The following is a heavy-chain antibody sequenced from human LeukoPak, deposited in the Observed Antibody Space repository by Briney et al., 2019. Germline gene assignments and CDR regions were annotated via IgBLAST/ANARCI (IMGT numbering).Heavy chain of an antibody. CDR2: IYTSGST. CDR3: ATNAGRVAAGAFDI. D-gene: IGHD6-19*01. V-gene: IGHV4-4*07. J-gene: IGHJ3*02. Sequence: SETLSLTCTVSGGSINYYYWNWIRQPAGKGLEWIGRIYTSGSTNYRPSLKSRVSMSVDRSKNQSSLRLTSVTAADTAIYYCATNAGRVAAGAFDIWGQGTMVTVST. CDR1: GGSINYYY.